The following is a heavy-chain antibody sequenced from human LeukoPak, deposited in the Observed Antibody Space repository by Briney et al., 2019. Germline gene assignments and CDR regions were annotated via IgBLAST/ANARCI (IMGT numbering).Heavy chain of an antibody. CDR3: ARLRGLDCSTTSCSRLNAFDI. V-gene: IGHV4-59*08. J-gene: IGHJ3*02. Sequence: PSETRSLTCTISGGSISGYYWGWIRQPPGKGLEWIGYINFIGNTNYNPSLKSRVTISEDTSKNLFSLRLSSVTAADTAVYYCARLRGLDCSTTSCSRLNAFDIWGLGTVVTVSS. CDR2: INFIGNT. D-gene: IGHD2-2*01. CDR1: GGSISGYY.